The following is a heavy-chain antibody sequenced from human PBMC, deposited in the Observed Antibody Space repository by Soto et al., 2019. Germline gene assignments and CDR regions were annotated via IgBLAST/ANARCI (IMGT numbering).Heavy chain of an antibody. CDR1: GFTFSSYG. D-gene: IGHD1-26*01. Sequence: QVQLVESGGGVVQPGRSLRLSCAASGFTFSSYGMHWVRQAPGKGLEWVAVIWYDGSNKYYADSVKGRFTISRDNSKNTLYLQMNGLRAEDTAVYYCARVRGLVATTLRYYYYGMDVWGQGTTVTVSS. V-gene: IGHV3-33*01. CDR2: IWYDGSNK. J-gene: IGHJ6*02. CDR3: ARVRGLVATTLRYYYYGMDV.